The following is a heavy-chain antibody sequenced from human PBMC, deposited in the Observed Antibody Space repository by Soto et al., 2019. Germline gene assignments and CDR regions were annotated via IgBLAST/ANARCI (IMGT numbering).Heavy chain of an antibody. CDR2: ISGNGGRT. Sequence: GGSLRLSCAASGFTFSSYAMTWVRQAPGKGLEWVSLISGNGGRTYYADSVKGRFTISRDNSMNTLSLQMNNLRAEDTAVYYCAKTYISSWYSDYWGQGTLVTVSS. V-gene: IGHV3-23*01. J-gene: IGHJ4*02. D-gene: IGHD6-13*01. CDR3: AKTYISSWYSDY. CDR1: GFTFSSYA.